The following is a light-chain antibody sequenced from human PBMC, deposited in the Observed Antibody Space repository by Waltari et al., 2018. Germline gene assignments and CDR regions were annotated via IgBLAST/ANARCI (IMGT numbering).Light chain of an antibody. CDR1: QDIGSW. V-gene: IGKV1-12*01. J-gene: IGKJ4*01. Sequence: DIQMTQSPSSVSASVGDRVTINCRASQDIGSWLAWYQHKPGKAPKLLIYVATNLQSGVPSRFSGSGSGTDFTLTISGLQADDSAIYYCQQAKNFPAVSFGGGAEVAIK. CDR2: VAT. CDR3: QQAKNFPAVS.